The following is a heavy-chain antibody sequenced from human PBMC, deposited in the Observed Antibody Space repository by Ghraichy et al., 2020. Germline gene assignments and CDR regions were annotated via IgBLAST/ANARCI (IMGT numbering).Heavy chain of an antibody. V-gene: IGHV3-74*01. D-gene: IGHD3-10*01. CDR3: AGGSSLNY. Sequence: GGSLRLSCAGSGLTFRNYWMYWVRQAPGKGLVWVSRINTDVSSISYADSVKGRFTISRDNAKSTLYLQMNSLRAEDTAVYYCAGGSSLNYWGQGTLVTVSS. CDR1: GLTFRNYW. J-gene: IGHJ4*02. CDR2: INTDVSSI.